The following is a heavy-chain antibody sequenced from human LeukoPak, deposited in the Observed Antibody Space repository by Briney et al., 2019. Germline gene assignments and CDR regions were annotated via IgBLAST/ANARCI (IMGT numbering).Heavy chain of an antibody. J-gene: IGHJ4*02. CDR2: IKSKTDGGTT. V-gene: IGHV3-15*01. CDR1: GFTSSNAW. CDR3: TTRWYYDILTGTVDY. D-gene: IGHD3-9*01. Sequence: GGSLRLSCAASGFTSSNAWMSWVRQAPGKGLEWVGRIKSKTDGGTTDYAAPVKGRFTISRDDSKNTLYLQMNSLKTEDTAVYYCTTRWYYDILTGTVDYWGQGTLVTVSS.